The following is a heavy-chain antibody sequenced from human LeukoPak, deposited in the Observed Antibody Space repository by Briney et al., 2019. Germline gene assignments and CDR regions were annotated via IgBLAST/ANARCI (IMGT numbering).Heavy chain of an antibody. CDR3: ARDRYSGSSFPGQNWFDP. CDR1: GYTFTSHD. Sequence: ASVKVSCKASGYTFTSHDINWVRQAPGQRLEWMGWINAGNGNTKYSQKFQGRVTITRDTSASTAYMELSSLRSEDTAVYYCARDRYSGSSFPGQNWFDPWGQGTLVTVSS. CDR2: INAGNGNT. D-gene: IGHD1-26*01. J-gene: IGHJ5*02. V-gene: IGHV1-3*01.